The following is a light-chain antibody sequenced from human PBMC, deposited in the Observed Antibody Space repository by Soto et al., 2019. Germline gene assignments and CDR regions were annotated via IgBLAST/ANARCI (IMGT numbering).Light chain of an antibody. CDR2: GAF. Sequence: EIVLTQSPATLSLSPGERATLSCRASPSVTNFLAWYQQKPGQAPRLLIYGAFNRATGIPARFSGSGSVTDFNLTISSLVPEDSVVYYCQQRNFWPPVTCGQGTRLEIK. CDR3: QQRNFWPPVT. J-gene: IGKJ5*01. V-gene: IGKV3-11*01. CDR1: PSVTNF.